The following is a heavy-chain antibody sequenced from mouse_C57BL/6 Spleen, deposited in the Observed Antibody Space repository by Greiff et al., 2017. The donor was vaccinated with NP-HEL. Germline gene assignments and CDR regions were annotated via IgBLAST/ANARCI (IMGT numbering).Heavy chain of an antibody. CDR2: INPNNGGT. D-gene: IGHD1-1*01. CDR1: GYTFTDYN. V-gene: IGHV1-22*01. CDR3: ARGQDYYGSSLYYYAMDY. Sequence: VQLQQSGPELVKPGASVKMSCKASGYTFTDYNMHWVKQSHGKSLEWIGYINPNNGGTSYNQKFKGKATLTVNKSSSTAYMELRSLTSEDSAVYYCARGQDYYGSSLYYYAMDYWGQGTSVTVSS. J-gene: IGHJ4*01.